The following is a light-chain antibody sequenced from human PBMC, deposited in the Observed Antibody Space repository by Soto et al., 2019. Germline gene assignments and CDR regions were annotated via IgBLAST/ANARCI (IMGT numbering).Light chain of an antibody. V-gene: IGKV3-15*01. J-gene: IGKJ4*02. CDR3: RHHYNSPRT. CDR1: QSVGSN. CDR2: GAS. Sequence: DIVMTQSPATLSVSPGERATLSCRASQSVGSNLAWYQQRPGQAPRLLIYGASTSVNGVPARFSGSGSGTEYTPTISSRQSEDFAASYCRHHYNSPRTFGGGTKVEIK.